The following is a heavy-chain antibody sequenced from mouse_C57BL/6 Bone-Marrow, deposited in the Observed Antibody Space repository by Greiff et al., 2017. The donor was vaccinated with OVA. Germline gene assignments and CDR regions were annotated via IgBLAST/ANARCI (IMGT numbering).Heavy chain of an antibody. Sequence: EVQLQQSGPVLVKPGASVKMSCKASGYTFTDYYMNWVKQSHGKSLEWIGVINPYNGGTSYNQKFKGKATLTVDKSSSTAYMELNSLTSEDSAVYYCARDYDYDGGYWYFDVWGTGTTVTVSS. J-gene: IGHJ1*03. D-gene: IGHD2-4*01. CDR2: INPYNGGT. CDR1: GYTFTDYY. V-gene: IGHV1-19*01. CDR3: ARDYDYDGGYWYFDV.